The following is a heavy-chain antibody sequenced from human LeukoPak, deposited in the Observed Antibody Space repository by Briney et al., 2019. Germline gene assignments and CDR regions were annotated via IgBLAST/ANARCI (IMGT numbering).Heavy chain of an antibody. Sequence: SETLSLTCTVSGDSISNGGYHWTWIRQHPGKGLEWIGYIHYSGNTDSAPSLRSRLTISIDTSKNQFSLRLDSVTVAGTAVYYCARDFTKTASPDAFDVWGHGTLVAVSS. V-gene: IGHV4-31*03. CDR1: GDSISNGGYH. CDR3: ARDFTKTASPDAFDV. CDR2: IHYSGNT. J-gene: IGHJ3*01. D-gene: IGHD2-21*02.